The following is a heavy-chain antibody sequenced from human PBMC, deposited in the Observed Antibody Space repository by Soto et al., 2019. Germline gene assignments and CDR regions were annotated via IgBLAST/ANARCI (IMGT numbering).Heavy chain of an antibody. CDR3: ARDSRVVVVPAANKVDY. J-gene: IGHJ4*02. CDR2: ISAYNGNT. D-gene: IGHD2-2*01. CDR1: GYTFTSYG. Sequence: QVQLVQSGAEVKKPGASVKVSCKASGYTFTSYGISWVRQAPGHGLEWMGWISAYNGNTNYAQKLQGRVTMTTDTSTSTAYIELRSLRSDDTAVYYCARDSRVVVVPAANKVDYWGQGTLVTVSS. V-gene: IGHV1-18*01.